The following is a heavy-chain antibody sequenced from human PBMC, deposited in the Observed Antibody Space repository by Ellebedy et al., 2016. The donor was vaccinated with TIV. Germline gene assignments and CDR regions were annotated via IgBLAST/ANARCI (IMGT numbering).Heavy chain of an antibody. CDR3: ARLYPIYEVSKID. V-gene: IGHV1-69*13. D-gene: IGHD5/OR15-5a*01. J-gene: IGHJ4*02. CDR1: GTTFTSYA. Sequence: SVKVSCKASGTTFTSYAISWVRQAPGQGLEWVGGIIPIFGTPSYAQKFQGRVTITADESATTSTAYMELRSLRSEYTAIYYCARLYPIYEVSKIDWGQGTLVTVSS. CDR2: IIPIFGTP.